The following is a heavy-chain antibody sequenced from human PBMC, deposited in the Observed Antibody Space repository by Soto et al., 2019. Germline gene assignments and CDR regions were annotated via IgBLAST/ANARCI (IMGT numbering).Heavy chain of an antibody. J-gene: IGHJ4*02. V-gene: IGHV1-69*01. CDR2: IIPIFGTA. CDR3: ARDLRSSGYYPYFDY. CDR1: GGTFSSYA. D-gene: IGHD3-22*01. Sequence: VKVSCKASGGTFSSYAISWVRQAPGQGLEWMGGIIPIFGTANYAQKFQGRVTITADESTSTAYMELSSLRSEDTAVYYCARDLRSSGYYPYFDYWGQGTLVTVSS.